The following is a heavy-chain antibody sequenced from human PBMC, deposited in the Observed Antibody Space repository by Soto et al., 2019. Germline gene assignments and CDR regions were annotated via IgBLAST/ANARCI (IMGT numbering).Heavy chain of an antibody. J-gene: IGHJ6*02. D-gene: IGHD2-2*01. CDR2: IIPISGTA. CDR3: ARSQGSSTSLEIYYYYYYGMDV. CDR1: GGTFSSYA. V-gene: IGHV1-69*01. Sequence: QVQLVQSGVGVKKPGSSVKVSCKASGGTFSSYAISWVRQAPGQGLEWMGGIIPISGTANYAQKFQGRVTITADESTSTAYMELSSLRSEDTAVYYCARSQGSSTSLEIYYYYYYGMDVWGQGTTVTVSS.